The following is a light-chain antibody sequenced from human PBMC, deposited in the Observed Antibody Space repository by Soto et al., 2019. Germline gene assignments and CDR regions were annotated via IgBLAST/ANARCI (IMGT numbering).Light chain of an antibody. J-gene: IGKJ4*01. CDR3: QQYAYSPLI. CDR2: DAS. V-gene: IGKV3-20*01. Sequence: EIVLTQSPGTLSLSPGERATLSCRASRSVGNNYLAWYQQRPGQAPNLLIYDASSRATGIPYRFSGSGSGTDFTLTITRLEPEDSAMYYCQQYAYSPLIFGGGTKVEIK. CDR1: RSVGNNY.